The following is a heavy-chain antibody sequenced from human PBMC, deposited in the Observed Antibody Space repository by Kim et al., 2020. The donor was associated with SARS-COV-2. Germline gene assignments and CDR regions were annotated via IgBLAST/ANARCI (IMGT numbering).Heavy chain of an antibody. CDR3: ARSYGDFGISSFDS. V-gene: IGHV1-69*13. CDR2: IIPLFGTT. CDR1: GGTFSNYA. D-gene: IGHD4-17*01. J-gene: IGHJ4*01. Sequence: SVKVSCKASGGTFSNYAVSWVRQAPGQGLEWMGGIIPLFGTTTSAQKFQGRVSFTADESTSIVYMDLSSLKSEDTAVYYCARSYGDFGISSFDSWGQGSLVIVSS.